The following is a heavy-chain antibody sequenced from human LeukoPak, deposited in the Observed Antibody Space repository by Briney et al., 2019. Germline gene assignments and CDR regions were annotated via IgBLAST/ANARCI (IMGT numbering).Heavy chain of an antibody. CDR1: GYTFTSYG. CDR3: ARGPNPYYYYYMDV. J-gene: IGHJ6*03. Sequence: ASVKVSCKASGYTFTSYGINWVRQATGQGLEWMGWMNPNSGNTGYAQKFQGRVTITRNTAISTVYMELSGLRSEDTAVYYCARGPNPYYYYYMDVWGKGTTVTVSS. CDR2: MNPNSGNT. V-gene: IGHV1-8*03.